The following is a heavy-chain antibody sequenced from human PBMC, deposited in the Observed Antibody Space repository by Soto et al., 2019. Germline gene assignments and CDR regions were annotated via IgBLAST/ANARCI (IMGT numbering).Heavy chain of an antibody. CDR2: ISGSGGST. V-gene: IGHV3-23*01. CDR1: GFTVSSNY. CDR3: ATEHSGPYYYYGMDV. D-gene: IGHD3-10*01. Sequence: GGSLRLSCAASGFTVSSNYMSWVRQAPGKGLEWVSAISGSGGSTYYADSVKGRFTISRDNSKNTLYLQMNSLRAEDTAVYYCATEHSGPYYYYGMDVWGQGTTVTVSS. J-gene: IGHJ6*02.